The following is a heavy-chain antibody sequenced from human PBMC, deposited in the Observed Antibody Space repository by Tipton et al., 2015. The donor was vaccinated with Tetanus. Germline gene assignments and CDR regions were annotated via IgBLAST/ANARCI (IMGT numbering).Heavy chain of an antibody. CDR3: ARSPRPRAHFDS. CDR2: IAYIYYSGTA. Sequence: TLSLTCTVSGGSIGSYYWSWIRRPPGKGLEWIGYIAYIYYSGTADYNPSLKSRVTTSVDTPKNQFFLKVNSVTAADTAIYYCARSPRPRAHFDSWGQGILVTVS. CDR1: GGSIGSYY. J-gene: IGHJ4*02. V-gene: IGHV4-59*03.